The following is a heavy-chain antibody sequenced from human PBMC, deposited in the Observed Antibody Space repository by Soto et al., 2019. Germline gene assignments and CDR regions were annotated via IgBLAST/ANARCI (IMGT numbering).Heavy chain of an antibody. CDR2: VYSGGNT. Sequence: EVQLVESGGGLIQPGGSLRLSCAASGVSVSFNYMSWVRQAPGKGLEWGSVVYSGGNTYYAESVKGRFTISRDNSKSTLYLQMNSLRAEDTAVYYCARSSSSWYHYFDYWGQGTLVTVSS. CDR3: ARSSSSWYHYFDY. D-gene: IGHD6-13*01. V-gene: IGHV3-53*01. J-gene: IGHJ4*02. CDR1: GVSVSFNY.